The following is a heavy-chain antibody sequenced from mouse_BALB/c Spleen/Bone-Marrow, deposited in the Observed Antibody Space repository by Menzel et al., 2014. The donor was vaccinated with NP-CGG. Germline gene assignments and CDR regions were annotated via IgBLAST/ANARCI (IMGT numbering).Heavy chain of an antibody. CDR1: GFTFSSYT. J-gene: IGHJ3*01. D-gene: IGHD2-14*01. V-gene: IGHV5-6-4*01. CDR2: ISSGGSYT. CDR3: TRSYYRYDEEAWFAY. Sequence: EVQVVESGGGLVKPGGSLKLSCAASGFTFSSYTMSWVRQTPEKRLEWVATISSGGSYTYYPDSVKGRFTISRDNAKNTLYPQMSSLKSEDTAMYYCTRSYYRYDEEAWFAYWGQGTLVTVSA.